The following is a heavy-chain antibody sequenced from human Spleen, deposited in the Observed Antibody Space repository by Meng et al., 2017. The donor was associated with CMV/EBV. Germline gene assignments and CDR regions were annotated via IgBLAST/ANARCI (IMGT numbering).Heavy chain of an antibody. Sequence: LSLTCAASGFTFSSYTMNWVRQAPGKGLEWVSSISSSSSYIYYADSVKGRFTISRDNTKNSLYLQMNSLRAEDTAVYYCARGSGWFDPWGQGTLVTVSS. CDR3: ARGSGWFDP. J-gene: IGHJ5*02. CDR2: ISSSSSYI. CDR1: GFTFSSYT. V-gene: IGHV3-21*06. D-gene: IGHD1-1*01.